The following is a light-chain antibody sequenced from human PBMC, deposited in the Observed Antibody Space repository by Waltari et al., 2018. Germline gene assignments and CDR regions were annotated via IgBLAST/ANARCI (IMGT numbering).Light chain of an antibody. J-gene: IGKJ1*01. CDR3: QQYGSSPPWT. CDR2: DAS. Sequence: ELVLTQSPATLSLSPGERDTLSCGASQSVNSNYLAWYQQKPGLAPRLLIYDASSRATGIPDRFTGSGSGTDFTLTISRLEPEDFAVYYCQQYGSSPPWTFGQGTKVEIK. V-gene: IGKV3D-20*01. CDR1: QSVNSNY.